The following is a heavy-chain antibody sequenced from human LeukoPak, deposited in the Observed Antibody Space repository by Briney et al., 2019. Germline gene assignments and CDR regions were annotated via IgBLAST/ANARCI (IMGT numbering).Heavy chain of an antibody. CDR1: GYTFTSYS. V-gene: IGHV1-18*01. CDR3: ARDWDCSSTSCRDCFDP. CDR2: ISTHNGNT. D-gene: IGHD2-2*01. Sequence: VASVKVSCKASGYTFTSYSFSWVRQAPGQGLEWMGWISTHNGNTKYAQKLQGRVTMTTDISTSTAYMELRSLRSDDTAVYYCARDWDCSSTSCRDCFDPWGQGTLVTVSS. J-gene: IGHJ5*02.